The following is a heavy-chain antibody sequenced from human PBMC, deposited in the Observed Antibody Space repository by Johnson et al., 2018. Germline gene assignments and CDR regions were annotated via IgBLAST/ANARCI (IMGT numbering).Heavy chain of an antibody. CDR1: GFTFSSYD. Sequence: EVQLVESGGGLVQPGGSLRLSCAASGFTFSSYDMHWVRQATGKGLEWVSAIGTAGDTYYPGSGKGRFTISRENAKNSLYLQMNSLRAEDTAVYYCARALDGAFDIWGQGTMVTVSS. CDR3: ARALDGAFDI. V-gene: IGHV3-13*01. CDR2: IGTAGDT. J-gene: IGHJ3*02. D-gene: IGHD1-1*01.